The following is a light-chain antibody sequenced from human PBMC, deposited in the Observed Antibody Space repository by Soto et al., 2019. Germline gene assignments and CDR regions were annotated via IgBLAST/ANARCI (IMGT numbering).Light chain of an antibody. CDR1: QSISSY. CDR3: QQSYDTPFT. V-gene: IGKV1-39*01. Sequence: DIQMTQSPSSLSASVGDRVTITCRASQSISSYLNWYQQKPGEAPKLLMYAVSTLQSGVPSRFSGSGSGTDFALTISSLQSEDFATYFCQQSYDTPFTFGPGTKVDIK. CDR2: AVS. J-gene: IGKJ3*01.